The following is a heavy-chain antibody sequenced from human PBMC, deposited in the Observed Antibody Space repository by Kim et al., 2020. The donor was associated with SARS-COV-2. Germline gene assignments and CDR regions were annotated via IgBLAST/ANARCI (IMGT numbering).Heavy chain of an antibody. CDR3: VRDSGEYDSLTAAPYNMDV. V-gene: IGHV3-11*05. CDR1: GFIFSDFY. Sequence: GGSLRLSCAASGFIFSDFYMSWIRQAPGKGLEWVSYISRSGSYTNHADSVKGRFTVSRDNAKKSLYLQMNSLRAEDTAVYFCVRDSGEYDSLTAAPYNMDVWGQGTTVTVSS. J-gene: IGHJ6*03. CDR2: ISRSGSYT. D-gene: IGHD3-9*01.